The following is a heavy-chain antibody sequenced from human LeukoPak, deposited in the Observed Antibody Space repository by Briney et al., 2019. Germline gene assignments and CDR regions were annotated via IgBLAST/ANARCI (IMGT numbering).Heavy chain of an antibody. CDR1: GFTFSSYG. CDR3: ARVALLVGMDYYYYMDV. Sequence: GGSLRLSCAASGFTFSSYGMHWVRQAPGKGLEWVALISYDGSNKYYAGSVKGRFTISRDNSKNTLYLQMNSLRAEETAVYYCARVALLVGMDYYYYMDVWGKGTTVTVSS. D-gene: IGHD1-14*01. CDR2: ISYDGSNK. J-gene: IGHJ6*03. V-gene: IGHV3-30*03.